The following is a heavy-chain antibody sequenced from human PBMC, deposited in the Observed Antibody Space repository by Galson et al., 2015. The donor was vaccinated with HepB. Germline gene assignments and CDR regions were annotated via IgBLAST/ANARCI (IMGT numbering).Heavy chain of an antibody. CDR2: INTNTGDP. CDR3: ARVPVRGVITHYYYYGMDV. D-gene: IGHD3-10*01. Sequence: SVKVSCKASGYTFTSYAMNWVRQAPGQGLEWMGWINTNTGDPTYAQGFTGRFVFSLDTSVSTAYLQISSLKAEDTAVYYCARVPVRGVITHYYYYGMDVWGQGTTVTVSS. V-gene: IGHV7-4-1*02. CDR1: GYTFTSYA. J-gene: IGHJ6*02.